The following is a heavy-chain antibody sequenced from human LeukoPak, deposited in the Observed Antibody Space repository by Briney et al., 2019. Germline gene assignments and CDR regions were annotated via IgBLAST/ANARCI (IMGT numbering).Heavy chain of an antibody. CDR2: IYHSGST. J-gene: IGHJ6*02. V-gene: IGHV4-4*02. Sequence: SETLSLTCAVSGGSISSSNWWSWVRQPPGKGLEWIGEIYHSGSTNYNPSLKSRVTISVDKSKNQFSLKLSSVTAADTAVYYCARGYDFWSGYGAKGYGMDVWGQGTTVTVSS. CDR1: GGSISSSNW. D-gene: IGHD3-3*01. CDR3: ARGYDFWSGYGAKGYGMDV.